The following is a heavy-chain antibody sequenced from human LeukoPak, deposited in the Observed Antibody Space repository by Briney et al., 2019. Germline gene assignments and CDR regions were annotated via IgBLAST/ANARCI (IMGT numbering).Heavy chain of an antibody. CDR3: ARELNWDADY. D-gene: IGHD1-1*01. CDR1: GFTFSSYS. Sequence: GGSLRLSCAASGFTFSSYSMNWVRQAPGKRLEWVAHIKEDGSDKYYVDSVKGRFTISRDNAKNSLYLQMNSLRDEDTAVYYCARELNWDADYWGQGTLVTVSS. J-gene: IGHJ4*02. CDR2: IKEDGSDK. V-gene: IGHV3-7*04.